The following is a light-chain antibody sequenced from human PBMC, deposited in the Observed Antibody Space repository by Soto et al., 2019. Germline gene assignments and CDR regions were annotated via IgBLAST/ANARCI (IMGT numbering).Light chain of an antibody. J-gene: IGKJ1*01. CDR2: KAS. Sequence: DIQMTQSPSTLSASVGDRVTITCRASQSISTWLAWYQQKPGKAPKLLMYKASTLDSGVPSRFSGSGSGTEFNLTISSLQPDDFATYYCQQYDSYSRTFGQGTKVEMK. CDR3: QQYDSYSRT. V-gene: IGKV1-5*03. CDR1: QSISTW.